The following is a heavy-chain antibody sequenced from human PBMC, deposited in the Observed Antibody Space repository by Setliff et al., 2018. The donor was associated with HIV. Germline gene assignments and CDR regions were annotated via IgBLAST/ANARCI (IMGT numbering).Heavy chain of an antibody. J-gene: IGHJ5*02. V-gene: IGHV7-4-1*02. CDR1: GYTFSSFA. CDR2: INTHTGSP. Sequence: ASVKVSCRASGYTFSSFAISWVRQAPGQGLEWMGWINTHTGSPTYAQAFTGRFVFSVDTSVTTAYLQISSLKADDTAVYYCARALYGDYGGDINWLDPWGQGTLVTVSS. CDR3: ARALYGDYGGDINWLDP. D-gene: IGHD4-17*01.